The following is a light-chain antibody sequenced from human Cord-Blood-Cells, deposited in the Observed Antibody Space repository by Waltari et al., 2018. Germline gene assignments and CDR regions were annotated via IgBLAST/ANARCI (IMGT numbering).Light chain of an antibody. V-gene: IGLV2-8*01. CDR1: SSDVGGYNS. J-gene: IGLJ1*01. CDR2: VVS. CDR3: SSYAGSNNYV. Sequence: QSALTQPPSASGSPGQSVTISCTGTSSDVGGYNSFPWYQQHPGQAPNLMIYVVSNRPSGVPDRFSGSKSGNTASLTVSGLQAEDEADYYCSSYAGSNNYVFGTGTKVTVL.